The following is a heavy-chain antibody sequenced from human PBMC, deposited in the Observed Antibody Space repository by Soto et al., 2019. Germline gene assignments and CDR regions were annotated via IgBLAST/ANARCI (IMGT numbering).Heavy chain of an antibody. CDR2: MNHSGST. Sequence: SETLSLTCAVYGGSFSGSYWNWIRQPPGKGLEWIGEMNHSGSTHYNPSLKSRVTISVDASKNQFSLKMSSVTAADTALYYSARVARGTVTTVVDAFDIWGPGTMVTVSS. J-gene: IGHJ3*02. D-gene: IGHD1-1*01. CDR1: GGSFSGSY. CDR3: ARVARGTVTTVVDAFDI. V-gene: IGHV4-34*01.